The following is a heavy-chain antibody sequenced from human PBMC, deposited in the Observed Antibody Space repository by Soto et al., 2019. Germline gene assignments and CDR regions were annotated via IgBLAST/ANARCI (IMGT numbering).Heavy chain of an antibody. Sequence: SETLSLTCTVSGGSISSYYWSWIRQPPGKGLEWIGYIYYSGSTNYNPSLKSRVTISVDTSKNQFSLKLSSVTAADTAVYYFARGQQDCSSTSCYSNTWFDPWGQGTLVTVSS. V-gene: IGHV4-59*12. D-gene: IGHD2-2*01. CDR3: ARGQQDCSSTSCYSNTWFDP. CDR2: IYYSGST. J-gene: IGHJ5*02. CDR1: GGSISSYY.